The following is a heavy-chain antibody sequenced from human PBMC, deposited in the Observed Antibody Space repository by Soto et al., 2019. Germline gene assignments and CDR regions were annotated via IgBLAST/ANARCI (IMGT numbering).Heavy chain of an antibody. D-gene: IGHD4-4*01. CDR2: IIPIFGTA. J-gene: IGHJ4*02. Sequence: SVKVSCKASGGTFSSYAISWVRQAPGQGLEWMGGIIPIFGTANYAQTFQGRVTITADESTSTAYMELSSLRSEDTAVYYCARDARDGYNKYDYWGQGTLVTVSS. V-gene: IGHV1-69*13. CDR3: ARDARDGYNKYDY. CDR1: GGTFSSYA.